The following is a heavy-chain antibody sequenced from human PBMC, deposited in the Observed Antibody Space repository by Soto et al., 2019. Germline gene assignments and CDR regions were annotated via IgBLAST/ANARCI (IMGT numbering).Heavy chain of an antibody. D-gene: IGHD6-19*01. Sequence: SETLSLTCTVSGGSISSYYWSWIRQPPGKGLEWIGYIYYSGSTNYNPSLKSRVTISVDTSKNQFSLKLSSVTAADTAVYYCAGGSRIAVFDYWGQGTLVTVSS. CDR3: AGGSRIAVFDY. V-gene: IGHV4-59*01. CDR1: GGSISSYY. J-gene: IGHJ4*02. CDR2: IYYSGST.